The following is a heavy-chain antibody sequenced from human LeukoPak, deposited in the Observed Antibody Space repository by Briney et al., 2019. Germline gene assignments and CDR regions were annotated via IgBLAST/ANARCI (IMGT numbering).Heavy chain of an antibody. J-gene: IGHJ5*02. CDR1: GGSFSGYY. Sequence: PSETLSLTCAVYGGSFSGYYWSWIRQPPGKGLEWIGEINHSGSTNYNPSLKSRVTISVDTSKNQFSLKLSSVTAADTAVYYCARGRWFDPWGQGTLVTVSS. CDR3: ARGRWFDP. CDR2: INHSGST. V-gene: IGHV4-34*01.